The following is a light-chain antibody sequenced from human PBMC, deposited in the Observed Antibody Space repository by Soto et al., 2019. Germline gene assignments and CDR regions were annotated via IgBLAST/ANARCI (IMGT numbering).Light chain of an antibody. Sequence: QSVLTQSPSASASLGASVKLTCTLSSGHSSYAIAWHQQQPEKGPRYLMKVNSDGSHSKGDGIPDRFSGSSSGAERYLTISSLQSEDEAAYYCQTWGTGIQVFGTGTKLTVL. J-gene: IGLJ1*01. CDR1: SGHSSYA. V-gene: IGLV4-69*01. CDR3: QTWGTGIQV. CDR2: VNSDGSH.